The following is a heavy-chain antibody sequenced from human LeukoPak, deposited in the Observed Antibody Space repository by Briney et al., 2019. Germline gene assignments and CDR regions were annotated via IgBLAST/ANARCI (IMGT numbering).Heavy chain of an antibody. V-gene: IGHV3-23*01. CDR1: GFTFSSYS. D-gene: IGHD6-19*01. J-gene: IGHJ6*04. CDR2: ISDSGGST. CDR3: AKAVAGYYYYGMDV. Sequence: GGSLRLSCAASGFTFSSYSMNWVRQAPGKGLEWVSTISDSGGSTYYAVSVKGRFTISRDNSKNALYLQMNSLRAEDTAVYYCAKAVAGYYYYGMDVWGKGTTVTVSS.